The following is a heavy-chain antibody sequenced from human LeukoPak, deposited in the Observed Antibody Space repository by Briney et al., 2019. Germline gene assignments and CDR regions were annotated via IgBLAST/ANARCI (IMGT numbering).Heavy chain of an antibody. V-gene: IGHV3-33*06. CDR2: IWYDGSNK. CDR1: GFTFSSYS. Sequence: PGRSLRLSCAASGFTFSSYSMHWVRQAPGKGLEWVAVIWYDGSNKYYADSVKGRFTISRDNSKNTLYLQMNSLRAEDTAVYYCAKDGYNYYFDYWGQGTLVTVSS. D-gene: IGHD5-24*01. J-gene: IGHJ4*02. CDR3: AKDGYNYYFDY.